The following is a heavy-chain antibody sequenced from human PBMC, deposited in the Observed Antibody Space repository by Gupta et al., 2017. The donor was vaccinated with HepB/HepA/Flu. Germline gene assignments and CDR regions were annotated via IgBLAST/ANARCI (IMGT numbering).Heavy chain of an antibody. CDR2: INHRGTT. V-gene: IGHV4-4*02. D-gene: IGHD2-15*01. CDR1: GDSIRSGNW. J-gene: IGHJ4*02. Sequence: QVQLQESGPGLVKPSGTLSRTCAVSGDSIRSGNWWTWVRQAPGKGLEWIGEINHRGTTTYNPSLKSRVTMSVDTSTNHFSLKVTSVTAADTAMYYCSTRWPLDYWGQGALVTVSS. CDR3: STRWPLDY.